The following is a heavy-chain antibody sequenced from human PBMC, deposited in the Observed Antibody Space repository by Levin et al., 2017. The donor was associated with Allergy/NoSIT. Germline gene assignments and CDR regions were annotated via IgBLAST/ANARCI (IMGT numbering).Heavy chain of an antibody. D-gene: IGHD3-10*01. Sequence: GGSLRLSCAASGFTFSSYSMNWVRQAPGKGLEWVSYISSDSSTIYYADSVKGRFTISRDNAKTSLYLQMNSLRADDTAVYYCARYNNVDYWGQGTLVTVSS. J-gene: IGHJ4*02. CDR3: ARYNNVDY. CDR2: ISSDSSTI. V-gene: IGHV3-48*01. CDR1: GFTFSSYS.